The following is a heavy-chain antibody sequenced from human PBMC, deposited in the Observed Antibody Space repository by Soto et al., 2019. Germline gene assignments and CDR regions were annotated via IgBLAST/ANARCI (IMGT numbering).Heavy chain of an antibody. CDR2: SRNKANSYNT. CDR1: GFTFSDYY. CDR3: ARDTGGSYDY. V-gene: IGHV3-72*01. Sequence: EVQLVESGGGLVQPGGSLRLSCAASGFTFSDYYMDCVRQVPGKGLEWVGRSRNKANSYNTEYAASVKGRFSISRDGSKDSMYLQMNSLKTEDTAVYYCARDTGGSYDYWGQGALVTVSS. D-gene: IGHD1-26*01. J-gene: IGHJ4*02.